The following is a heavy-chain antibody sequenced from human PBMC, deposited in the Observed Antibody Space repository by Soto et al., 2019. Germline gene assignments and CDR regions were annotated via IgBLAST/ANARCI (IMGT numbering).Heavy chain of an antibody. CDR3: ARNVLGR. D-gene: IGHD2-8*02. CDR1: GGALTSGSYH. V-gene: IGHV4-61*01. CDR2: MYYTGTT. J-gene: IGHJ4*02. Sequence: SETLSLTCIVSGGALTSGSYHWHCIRQSPGKGLECLGYMYYTGTTNYNPSLRSRVSISIDTSKNPFSLKLTSVTAADTDHYYCARNVLGRWGQGTHVTVSS.